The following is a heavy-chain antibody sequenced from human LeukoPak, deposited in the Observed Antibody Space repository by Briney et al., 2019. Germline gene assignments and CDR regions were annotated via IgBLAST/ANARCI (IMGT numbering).Heavy chain of an antibody. CDR2: ISSSSNYI. D-gene: IGHD6-19*01. CDR1: GFTFSSYS. V-gene: IGHV3-21*01. CDR3: ARAVAGSAGEFYLDY. J-gene: IGHJ4*02. Sequence: GGSLRLSCAASGFTFSSYSMNWVRQAPGKGLEWVSSISSSSNYIYYADSVKGRFIISRNNAWNSLYLQLNSLRAEDTAEYYCARAVAGSAGEFYLDYWGQGTLVTVSS.